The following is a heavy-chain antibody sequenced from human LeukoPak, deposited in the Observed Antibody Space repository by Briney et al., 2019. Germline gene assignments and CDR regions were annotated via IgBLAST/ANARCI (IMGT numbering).Heavy chain of an antibody. CDR2: ISGSGGST. D-gene: IGHD5-18*01. CDR3: TTHARGYSYGYVGY. J-gene: IGHJ4*02. V-gene: IGHV3-23*01. CDR1: GFTFSSYA. Sequence: GGSLRLSCAASGFTFSSYAMSWVRQAPGKGLEWVSAISGSGGSTYYADSVKGRFTISRDNSKNTLYLQMNSLKTEDTAVYYCTTHARGYSYGYVGYWGRGTLVTVSS.